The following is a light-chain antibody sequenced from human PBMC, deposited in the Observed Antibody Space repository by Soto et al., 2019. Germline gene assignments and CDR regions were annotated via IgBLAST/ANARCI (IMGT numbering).Light chain of an antibody. Sequence: DIQMTQSPPSLSASVGDRVTITCRTSYDIRNDLAWFQQKPGKAPKRLIHAASTLQTGIPLRFSCSGSWTDFTLTISSLPTADLATYDCIQYHSNPLTFGGVTKVESK. V-gene: IGKV1-17*01. CDR2: AAS. CDR1: YDIRND. CDR3: IQYHSNPLT. J-gene: IGKJ4*01.